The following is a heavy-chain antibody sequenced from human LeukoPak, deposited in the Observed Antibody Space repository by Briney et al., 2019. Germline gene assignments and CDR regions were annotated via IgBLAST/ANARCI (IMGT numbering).Heavy chain of an antibody. J-gene: IGHJ4*02. CDR1: GFTFSSYS. Sequence: PGGSLRLSCAASGFTFSSYSMNWVRQAPGKGLEWVSYISSSSSYIYYADSVKGRFTISRDNAKNSLYLQMNSLRAEDTAVYYCARGVIQLKLRGDFDYWGQGTLVTVSS. CDR2: ISSSSSYI. D-gene: IGHD5-18*01. V-gene: IGHV3-21*01. CDR3: ARGVIQLKLRGDFDY.